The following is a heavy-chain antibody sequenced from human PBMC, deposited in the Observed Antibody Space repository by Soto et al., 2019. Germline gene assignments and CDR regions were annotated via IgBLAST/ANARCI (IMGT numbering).Heavy chain of an antibody. CDR1: GYTFTSYY. V-gene: IGHV1-46*01. Sequence: QVQLVQSGAEVKRPGASVKVSCKASGYTFTSYYMHWVRQAPGQGLEWMGIINSSGGSTDYAQKFRGRVTMTRDTSTSTVYMELSRLRSEDTAVYYCARVGRGARDYGSGSYPRSTGMDVWGQGTTVTVSS. D-gene: IGHD3-10*01. CDR2: INSSGGST. CDR3: ARVGRGARDYGSGSYPRSTGMDV. J-gene: IGHJ6*02.